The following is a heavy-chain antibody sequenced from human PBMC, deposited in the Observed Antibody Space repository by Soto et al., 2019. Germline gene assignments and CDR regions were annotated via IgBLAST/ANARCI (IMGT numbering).Heavy chain of an antibody. CDR2: INHSGST. D-gene: IGHD3-3*01. CDR1: GGSFSGYY. Sequence: SETLSLTCAVYGGSFSGYYWSWIRQPPGKGLEWIGEINHSGSTNYNPSLKSRVTISVDTSKNQFSLKLSSVTAADTAVYYCARGQSNDFSGGDYYFDYWGQGTLVTVSS. V-gene: IGHV4-34*01. J-gene: IGHJ4*02. CDR3: ARGQSNDFSGGDYYFDY.